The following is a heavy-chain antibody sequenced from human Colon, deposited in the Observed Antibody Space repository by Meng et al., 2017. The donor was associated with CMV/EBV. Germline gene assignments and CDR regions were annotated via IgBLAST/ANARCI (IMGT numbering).Heavy chain of an antibody. V-gene: IGHV1-2*02. J-gene: IGHJ5*02. CDR3: ARGGSGSYYVYWFDP. CDR1: GYTFTGYY. CDR2: INPNSGGT. D-gene: IGHD1-26*01. Sequence: ASVKVSCKASGYTFTGYYMHWVRQAPGQGLEWMGWINPNSGGTNYAQKFQGRVTMTRDTSISTAYMELSRLRSDETAVYYCARGGSGSYYVYWFDPWGQGTLVTVSS.